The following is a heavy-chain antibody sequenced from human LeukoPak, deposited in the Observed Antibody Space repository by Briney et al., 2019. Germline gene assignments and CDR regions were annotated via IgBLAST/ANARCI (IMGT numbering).Heavy chain of an antibody. Sequence: PGGSLRLSCAASGFTFSSYAMHWVRQAPGKGLEWVAFISYDGSNKYYADSVKGRSTISRDNSKNTLYLQMNSLRAEDTAVYYCARASTFDYWGQGTLVTVSS. CDR2: ISYDGSNK. J-gene: IGHJ4*02. CDR1: GFTFSSYA. V-gene: IGHV3-30-3*01. CDR3: ARASTFDY.